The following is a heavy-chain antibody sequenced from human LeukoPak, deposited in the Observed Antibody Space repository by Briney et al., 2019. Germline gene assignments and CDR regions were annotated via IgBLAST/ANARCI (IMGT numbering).Heavy chain of an antibody. J-gene: IGHJ4*02. Sequence: GRSLRLSCAASGFTFSSYGMHWVRQAPGKGLEWVAGISYDGSNKYYAHSVKVRFTISRDNSKNTLYLQMNSLRAEDTAVYYCEKDAAGCDEGYFDYWGQGTLVTVSS. CDR3: EKDAAGCDEGYFDY. V-gene: IGHV3-30*18. D-gene: IGHD2-21*02. CDR2: ISYDGSNK. CDR1: GFTFSSYG.